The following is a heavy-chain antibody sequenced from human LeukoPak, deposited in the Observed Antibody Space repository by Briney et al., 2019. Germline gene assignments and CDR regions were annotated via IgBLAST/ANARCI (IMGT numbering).Heavy chain of an antibody. CDR3: AAEFSAYDPFDS. D-gene: IGHD3-3*01. CDR2: FNPSGNT. V-gene: IGHV4-38-2*02. J-gene: IGHJ4*02. CDR1: SGSISSNYN. Sequence: SETLSLTCTVSSGSISSNYNWAWIRQPPGKGLEWIGTFNPSGNTYHNPSLKSRITISVDTSKNQFSLKLNSVTAADTAVYYCAAEFSAYDPFDSWGQGTLVTVSS.